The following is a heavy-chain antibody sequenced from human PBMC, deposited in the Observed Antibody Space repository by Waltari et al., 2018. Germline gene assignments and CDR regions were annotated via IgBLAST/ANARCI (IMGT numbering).Heavy chain of an antibody. Sequence: QLQLQESGPGLVKPSETLSLTCTVSGCSISSSSYYWGWIRQPPGKGLEWIGSIYYSGSTYYNPAHKSRVTISVDTSKNQFSLKLSSVTAADTAVYYCARASALTGFGLDYWGQGTLVTVSS. CDR1: GCSISSSSYY. V-gene: IGHV4-39*01. J-gene: IGHJ4*02. CDR3: ARASALTGFGLDY. D-gene: IGHD3-9*01. CDR2: IYYSGST.